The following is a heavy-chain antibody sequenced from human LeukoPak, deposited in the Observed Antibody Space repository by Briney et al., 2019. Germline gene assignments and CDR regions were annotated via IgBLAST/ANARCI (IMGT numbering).Heavy chain of an antibody. Sequence: PGGPLRLSCAASGFTFNNYGMHWVRQAPGKGLEWVAFIRYNGNNQYYADSVKGRFTISRDNSKNTLYLQINSLRTEDTAVYFCAKEGRWLDSWGQGTLVTVSS. D-gene: IGHD4-23*01. V-gene: IGHV3-30*02. CDR1: GFTFNNYG. CDR2: IRYNGNNQ. CDR3: AKEGRWLDS. J-gene: IGHJ4*02.